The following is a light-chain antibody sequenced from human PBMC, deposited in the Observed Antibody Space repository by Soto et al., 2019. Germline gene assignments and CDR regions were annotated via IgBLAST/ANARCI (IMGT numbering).Light chain of an antibody. V-gene: IGLV4-69*01. Sequence: QLVLTQSPSASASLGASVKLTCTLSSGHSSYAIAWHQQQPEKGPRYLMKLNSDGSHSKGDGIPDRFSGSSSGAERYLTISSLQYEDEADYYCQTWGTGIPPVVFGGGTKVTVL. CDR3: QTWGTGIPPVV. CDR1: SGHSSYA. CDR2: LNSDGSH. J-gene: IGLJ2*01.